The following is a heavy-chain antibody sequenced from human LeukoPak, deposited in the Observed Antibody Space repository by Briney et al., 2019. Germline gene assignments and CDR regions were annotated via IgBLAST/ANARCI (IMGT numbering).Heavy chain of an antibody. V-gene: IGHV1-46*01. Sequence: ASVKVSCKASGYTFTSYYMHWVRQAPGQGLEWMGIINPSGGSTNYAQKFQGRVTMTRDTSTSTVYMELSSLGSEDTAVYNCARPGDGYKGGFDYWGQGTLVTVSS. CDR1: GYTFTSYY. D-gene: IGHD5-24*01. J-gene: IGHJ4*02. CDR2: INPSGGST. CDR3: ARPGDGYKGGFDY.